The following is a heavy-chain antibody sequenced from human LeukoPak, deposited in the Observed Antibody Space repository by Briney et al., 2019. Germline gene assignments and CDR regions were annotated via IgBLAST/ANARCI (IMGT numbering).Heavy chain of an antibody. V-gene: IGHV4-34*01. CDR2: INHSGST. CDR1: GGSFSGYY. J-gene: IGHJ4*02. Sequence: PSETLSLTCAVYGGSFSGYYWSWIRQPTGKGLEWIGEINHSGSTSYNPSLKSRVTVSVDTSKKQFSLKLTSVTAADTAMYYCAGAEQQLAPSYYWGQGILVSVSS. D-gene: IGHD6-13*01. CDR3: AGAEQQLAPSYY.